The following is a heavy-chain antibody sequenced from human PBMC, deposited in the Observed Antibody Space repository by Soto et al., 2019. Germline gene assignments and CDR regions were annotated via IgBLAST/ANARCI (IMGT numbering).Heavy chain of an antibody. D-gene: IGHD6-19*01. V-gene: IGHV1-69*01. CDR1: GGTFSTYA. Sequence: QVQLEQSGGEVKQPGSSVRFSCKTSGGTFSTYAINWVRQAPGQGLEWMGAIIPLFGPADYSQKFQGRVTITADESTSTAYMELSSLRFDDTAVYFCARPKGTYSSGYYYFDFWGQGTLVTVSS. CDR3: ARPKGTYSSGYYYFDF. CDR2: IIPLFGPA. J-gene: IGHJ4*02.